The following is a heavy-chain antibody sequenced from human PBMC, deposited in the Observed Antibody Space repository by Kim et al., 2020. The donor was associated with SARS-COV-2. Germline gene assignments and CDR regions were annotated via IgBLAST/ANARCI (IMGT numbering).Heavy chain of an antibody. CDR3: ARAGYSYGYDY. V-gene: IGHV3-74*01. Sequence: TNYADSVKGRFTISRDNAKNTLYRQMNSLRAEDTAVYYCARAGYSYGYDYWGQGTLVIVSS. D-gene: IGHD5-18*01. CDR2: T. J-gene: IGHJ4*02.